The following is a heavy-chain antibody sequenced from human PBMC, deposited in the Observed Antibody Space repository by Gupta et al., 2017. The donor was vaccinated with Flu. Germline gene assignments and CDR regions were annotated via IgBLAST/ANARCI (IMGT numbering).Heavy chain of an antibody. CDR2: IWYDGTKE. CDR3: ARVMSEYDSRGHYTHAALGY. Sequence: QVQLVESGGGVVQPGRSRRLPCPASGFTFGSYGIPWVGQAPGKGLEWVALIWYDGTKEYYGDSVKGRFTISRDNSKNTVDLQMNSLRAEDTAVYYCARVMSEYDSRGHYTHAALGYWGQGTLVTVSS. D-gene: IGHD3-22*01. V-gene: IGHV3-33*01. J-gene: IGHJ4*02. CDR1: GFTFGSYG.